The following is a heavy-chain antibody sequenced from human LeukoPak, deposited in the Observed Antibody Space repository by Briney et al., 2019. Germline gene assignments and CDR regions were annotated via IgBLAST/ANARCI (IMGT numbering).Heavy chain of an antibody. D-gene: IGHD2-21*02. CDR1: GYTFTGYY. CDR3: ARAQVGNCGGDCYLSRAELDY. V-gene: IGHV1-2*04. CDR2: INPNSGGT. J-gene: IGHJ4*02. Sequence: ASVKDSCKASGYTFTGYYMHWVRQAPGQGLEWMGWINPNSGGTNYAQKFQGWVTMTSDTSISTAYMELSRLRSDDTAVYYCARAQVGNCGGDCYLSRAELDYWGQGTLVTVSS.